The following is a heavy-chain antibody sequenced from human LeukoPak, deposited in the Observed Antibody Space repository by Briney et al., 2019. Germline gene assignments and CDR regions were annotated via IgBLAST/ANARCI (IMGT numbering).Heavy chain of an antibody. CDR3: ARGIAVAGVDY. CDR1: GYTFTCYY. CDR2: INPNSGAT. Sequence: ASVTVSCKASGYTFTCYYLHWVRQAPGQGLEWMGWINPNSGATNYAQKFQGRVTMTRDTSISTAYMELSSLRSDDTAVYYCARGIAVAGVDYWGQGTLVTVSS. J-gene: IGHJ4*02. D-gene: IGHD6-19*01. V-gene: IGHV1-2*02.